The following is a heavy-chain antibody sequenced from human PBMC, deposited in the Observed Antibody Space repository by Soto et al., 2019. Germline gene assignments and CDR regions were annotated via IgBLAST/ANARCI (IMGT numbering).Heavy chain of an antibody. CDR3: ARYGDYVIAGMDV. Sequence: QVQLQQWGAGLLKPSETLSLTCAVYGGSFSGYYWSWIRQPPGKGLEWIGEINHSGSTNYNPSLKSRVTISVDTSKNQFSLKLSSVTAADTAVYYCARYGDYVIAGMDVWGQGTTVTVSS. CDR2: INHSGST. J-gene: IGHJ6*02. CDR1: GGSFSGYY. D-gene: IGHD4-17*01. V-gene: IGHV4-34*01.